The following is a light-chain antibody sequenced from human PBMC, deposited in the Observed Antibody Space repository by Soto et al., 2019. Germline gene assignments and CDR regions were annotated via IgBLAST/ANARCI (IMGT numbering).Light chain of an antibody. J-gene: IGKJ4*01. CDR2: GAS. CDR3: QQYRNWPLT. V-gene: IGKV3-15*01. CDR1: QSVSSSY. Sequence: EIVLTQSPGTLSLSPGERATLSCRASQSVSSSYLAWYQQKPGQAPRLLIYGASTRATGIPARFSGSGSGTEFTLTITSLQSDDFAVYLCQQYRNWPLTFGGGTKVDI.